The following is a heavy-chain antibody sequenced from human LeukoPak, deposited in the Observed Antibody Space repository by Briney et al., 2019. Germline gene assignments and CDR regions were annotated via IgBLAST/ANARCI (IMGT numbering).Heavy chain of an antibody. CDR2: IIPILGIA. Sequence: GASVKVSCKASGGTFSSYTISWVRQAPGQGLEWMGRIIPILGIANYAQKFQGRVTITADKSTSTAYMELSSLRSEDTAVYYCARGGYSGSSGDAFDIWGQGTMVTVSS. J-gene: IGHJ3*02. V-gene: IGHV1-69*02. D-gene: IGHD1-26*01. CDR1: GGTFSSYT. CDR3: ARGGYSGSSGDAFDI.